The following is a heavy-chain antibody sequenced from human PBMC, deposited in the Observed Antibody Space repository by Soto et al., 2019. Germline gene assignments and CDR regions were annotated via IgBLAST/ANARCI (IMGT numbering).Heavy chain of an antibody. CDR1: GFTFSSYG. CDR3: ARDGGTYFDY. V-gene: IGHV3-74*01. CDR2: LDNDGTNT. D-gene: IGHD3-16*01. Sequence: PGGSMRLSCAASGFTFSSYGMHWVRQAPGKGLVWVSRLDNDGTNTRYADSVKGRFTVSRDNGKNTVYLQMDSLRAEDTAVYYCARDGGTYFDYWGQGTLVTVSS. J-gene: IGHJ4*02.